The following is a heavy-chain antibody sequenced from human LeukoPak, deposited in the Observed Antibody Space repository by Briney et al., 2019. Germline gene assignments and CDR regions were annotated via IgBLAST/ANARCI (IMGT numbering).Heavy chain of an antibody. J-gene: IGHJ3*02. D-gene: IGHD3-22*01. V-gene: IGHV1-2*02. CDR2: INPNSGGT. CDR1: GYTFTGYY. Sequence: ASVKVSCKASGYTFTGYYMHWVRQAPGQGLEWMGWINPNSGGTNYAQKFQGRVTMTRDTSISTAYMELSRLRSDDTAVYYCARVGYYDSSGEADAFDIWGQGTMVTVSS. CDR3: ARVGYYDSSGEADAFDI.